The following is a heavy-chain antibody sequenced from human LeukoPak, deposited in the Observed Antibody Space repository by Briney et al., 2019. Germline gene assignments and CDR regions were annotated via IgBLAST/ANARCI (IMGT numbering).Heavy chain of an antibody. CDR1: GYTFTSYG. D-gene: IGHD3-22*01. CDR2: ISAYNGNT. J-gene: IGHJ5*02. Sequence: ASVKVSCKASGYTFTSYGISWVRQAPGQGLEWMGWISAYNGNTNSAQKLQGRVTMTTDTSTSTAYMELRSLRSDDTAVYYCARDSGYYDSSGYYYDNWFDPWGQGTLVTVSS. CDR3: ARDSGYYDSSGYYYDNWFDP. V-gene: IGHV1-18*01.